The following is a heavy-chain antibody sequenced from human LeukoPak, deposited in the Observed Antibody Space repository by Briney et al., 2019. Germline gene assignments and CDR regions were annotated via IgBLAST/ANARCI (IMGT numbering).Heavy chain of an antibody. CDR1: GYSFNTYW. V-gene: IGHV5-51*01. Sequence: GESLKISCKGSGYSFNTYWIGWVRQMPGKGLEWMGIIYPGDSDTRYSPSFEGQVTISADKSISTAYLQWSSLKASDTAMYYCATGGYCSGGSCYSFLDYWGQGTLVTVSS. CDR2: IYPGDSDT. CDR3: ATGGYCSGGSCYSFLDY. J-gene: IGHJ4*02. D-gene: IGHD2-15*01.